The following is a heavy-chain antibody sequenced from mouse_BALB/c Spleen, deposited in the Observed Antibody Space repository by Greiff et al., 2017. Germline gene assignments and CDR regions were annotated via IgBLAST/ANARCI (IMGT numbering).Heavy chain of an antibody. J-gene: IGHJ2*01. CDR3: ARDEVRRPFDY. V-gene: IGHV1S81*02. Sequence: QVQLQQSGAELVKPGASVKLSCKASGYTFTSYWMHWVKQRPGQGLEWIGEINPSNGRTNYNEKFKSKATLTVDKSSSTAYMQLSSLTSEDSAVYYCARDEVRRPFDYWGQGTTLTVSS. D-gene: IGHD2-14*01. CDR2: INPSNGRT. CDR1: GYTFTSYW.